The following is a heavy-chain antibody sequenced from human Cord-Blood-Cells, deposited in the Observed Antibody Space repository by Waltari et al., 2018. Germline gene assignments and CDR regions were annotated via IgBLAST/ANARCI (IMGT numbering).Heavy chain of an antibody. V-gene: IGHV4-39*01. CDR1: GGSISSSSYY. CDR2: IYYSGST. Sequence: QLQLQESGPGLVKPSETLSLTCTVSGGSISSSSYYWGWIRQPPGKGLEWIGGIYYSGSTYYNPSLKSRVTISVDTSKNQFSLKLSSVTAADTAVYYCASGGSGMGNAFDIWGQGTMVTDSS. J-gene: IGHJ3*02. D-gene: IGHD3-16*01. CDR3: ASGGSGMGNAFDI.